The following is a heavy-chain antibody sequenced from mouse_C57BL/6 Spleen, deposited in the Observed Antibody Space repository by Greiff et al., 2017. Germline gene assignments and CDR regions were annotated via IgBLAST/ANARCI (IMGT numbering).Heavy chain of an antibody. J-gene: IGHJ3*01. V-gene: IGHV3-6*01. CDR2: ISYDGSN. CDR3: ARGGNRGAWFAY. Sequence: VQLQESGPGLVKPSQSLSLTCSVTGYSITSGYYWNWIRQFPGNKLEWMGYISYDGSNNYNPSLKNRISITRDTSKNQFFLKLNAVTTEDTATYYGARGGNRGAWFAYWGQGTLVTVSA. CDR1: GYSITSGYY.